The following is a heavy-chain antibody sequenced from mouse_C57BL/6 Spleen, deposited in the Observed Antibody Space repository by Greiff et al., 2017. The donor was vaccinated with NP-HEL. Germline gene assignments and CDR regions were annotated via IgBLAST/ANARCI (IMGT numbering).Heavy chain of an antibody. D-gene: IGHD2-3*01. CDR1: GFSLTSYG. V-gene: IGHV2-6-1*01. CDR2: IWSDGST. J-gene: IGHJ4*01. CDR3: ARHYENYYAMDY. Sequence: VKLMESGPGLVAPSQSLSITCTVSGFSLTSYGVHWVRQPPGKGLEWLVVIWSDGSTTYNSAPKSRLSISKDNSKSPGFLKMNSLQTDDTAMYYCARHYENYYAMDYWGQGTSVTVSS.